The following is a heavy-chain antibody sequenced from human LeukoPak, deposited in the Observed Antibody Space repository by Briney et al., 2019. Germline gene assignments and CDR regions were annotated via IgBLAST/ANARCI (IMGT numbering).Heavy chain of an antibody. Sequence: GGSLRLSCAASGFTFSSYSMNWVRQAPGKGLEWFSSISSSSSYIYYADSVKGRFTISRDNAKNSPYLQMNSLRAEDTAVYYCARDRGGSGSYEDYYYGMDVWGQGTTVTVSS. CDR1: GFTFSSYS. D-gene: IGHD3-10*01. V-gene: IGHV3-21*01. CDR3: ARDRGGSGSYEDYYYGMDV. J-gene: IGHJ6*02. CDR2: ISSSSSYI.